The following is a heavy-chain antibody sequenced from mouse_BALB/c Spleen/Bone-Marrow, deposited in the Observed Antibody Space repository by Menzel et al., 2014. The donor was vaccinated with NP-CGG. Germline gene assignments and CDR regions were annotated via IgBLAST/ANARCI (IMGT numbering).Heavy chain of an antibody. J-gene: IGHJ3*01. CDR3: ARSPY. CDR1: GYTFNSYW. CDR2: ILPGSGIT. V-gene: IGHV1-9*01. Sequence: VKPMDSGAELMKPGASVRISCKATGYTFNSYWIEWVERRPGHGLEWIGEILPGSGITNYNEKFKVKATFNADTSSNTAYMQLSSLTSEDSAVYYCARSPYWGQGTLGTVSA.